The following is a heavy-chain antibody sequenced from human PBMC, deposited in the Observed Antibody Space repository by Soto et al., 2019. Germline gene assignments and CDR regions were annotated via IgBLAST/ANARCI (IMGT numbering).Heavy chain of an antibody. Sequence: EVQLVESGGGLVKPGGSLRLSCAASGFTFSNAWMSWVRQAPGKGLEWVGRIKSKTDGGTTDYAAPVKGRFTISRDDSKNTLYLQMNSLKTEDTAVYYCTTDVPPFPTGYYVDYWGQGTLVTVSS. CDR3: TTDVPPFPTGYYVDY. V-gene: IGHV3-15*01. CDR1: GFTFSNAW. D-gene: IGHD3-9*01. J-gene: IGHJ4*02. CDR2: IKSKTDGGTT.